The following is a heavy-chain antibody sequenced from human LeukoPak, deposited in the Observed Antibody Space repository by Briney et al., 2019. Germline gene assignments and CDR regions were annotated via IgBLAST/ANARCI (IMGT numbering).Heavy chain of an antibody. J-gene: IGHJ4*02. CDR2: IYSGGGT. CDR3: ARVSGWPLDYFDY. Sequence: PGGSLRLSCAASGFTFSSYAMSWVRQAPGKWLEWVSVIYSGGGTDYADSVKGRFTISGDNSKNTLYLQMNSLRAEDTAVYYCARVSGWPLDYFDYWGQGALVTVSS. D-gene: IGHD6-19*01. V-gene: IGHV3-53*01. CDR1: GFTFSSYA.